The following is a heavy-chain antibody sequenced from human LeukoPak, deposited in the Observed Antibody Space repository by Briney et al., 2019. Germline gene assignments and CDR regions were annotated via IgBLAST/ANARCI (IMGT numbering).Heavy chain of an antibody. CDR1: GGSISSSSSY. D-gene: IGHD5-24*01. CDR3: ARVGGMTTINNAAFDI. V-gene: IGHV4-39*07. Sequence: SETLSLTCTVSGGSISSSSSYWGWIRQPPGKGLEWIGSIYYSGSTYYNPSLKSRVTISVDTSKNQLSLKLSSVTAADTAIYYCARVGGMTTINNAAFDIWGQGTLVTVSS. J-gene: IGHJ3*02. CDR2: IYYSGST.